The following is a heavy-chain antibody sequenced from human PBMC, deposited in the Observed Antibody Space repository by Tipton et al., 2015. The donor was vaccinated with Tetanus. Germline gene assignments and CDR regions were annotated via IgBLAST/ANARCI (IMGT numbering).Heavy chain of an antibody. Sequence: TLSLTCAVSGGFSSGDYYWSWIRQHPGKGLEWIAYINYSGSTYYNPSLESRLTVSLDTSKNQFSLRLSSVTAADTAVYFCARHPPPYYYGSGSYLDYWGQGTPVTVSS. CDR3: ARHPPPYYYGSGSYLDY. J-gene: IGHJ4*02. V-gene: IGHV4-31*11. CDR1: GGFSSGDYY. D-gene: IGHD3-10*01. CDR2: INYSGST.